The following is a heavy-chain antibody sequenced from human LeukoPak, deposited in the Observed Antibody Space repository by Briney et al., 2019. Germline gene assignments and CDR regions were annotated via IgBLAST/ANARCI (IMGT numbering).Heavy chain of an antibody. CDR1: VSTFTSNS. CDR2: ISSYNGNT. V-gene: IGHV1-18*01. J-gene: IGHJ3*02. Sequence: ASEKVSCKSSVSTFTSNSLSWVRQSPGQPLERMVGISSYNGNTSYAQKLQGRVTMTTDTSTSTAYMELRSLRSDDTAVYYCARDIGMVRGVMAASRRAFDIWGQGTMVIVSS. D-gene: IGHD3-10*01. CDR3: ARDIGMVRGVMAASRRAFDI.